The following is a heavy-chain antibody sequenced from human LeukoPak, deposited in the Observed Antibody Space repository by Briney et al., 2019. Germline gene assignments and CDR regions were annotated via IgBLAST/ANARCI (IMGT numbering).Heavy chain of an antibody. Sequence: PGGSLRLSCAASGFTFSSYGMHWVRQAPGKGMEWVAVIWYDGSNKYYADSVKGRFTICRDNSKNTVYLQMNSLRAEDTAAYYCARGGYCSGGSGPHTFEYWGQGTLVTVSS. V-gene: IGHV3-33*01. CDR2: IWYDGSNK. CDR3: ARGGYCSGGSGPHTFEY. J-gene: IGHJ4*02. D-gene: IGHD2-15*01. CDR1: GFTFSSYG.